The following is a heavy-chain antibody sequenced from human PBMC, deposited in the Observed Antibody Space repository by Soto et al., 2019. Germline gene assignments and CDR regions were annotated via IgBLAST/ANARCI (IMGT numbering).Heavy chain of an antibody. D-gene: IGHD3-3*01. V-gene: IGHV2-5*02. CDR3: TKRVLRAVFGLVTTTAIYFDF. Sequence: QITLNESGPTVVKPTETLTLTCTFSGFSLTTSGVGVGWVRQSPGKAPEWLAFIYWDDDKRYSTSLKSRLTTIKDTSKNQVVLTMANVHPAEPATYYCTKRVLRAVFGLVTTTAIYFDFWGQGTPVVVSS. CDR1: GFSLTTSGVG. J-gene: IGHJ4*02. CDR2: IYWDDDK.